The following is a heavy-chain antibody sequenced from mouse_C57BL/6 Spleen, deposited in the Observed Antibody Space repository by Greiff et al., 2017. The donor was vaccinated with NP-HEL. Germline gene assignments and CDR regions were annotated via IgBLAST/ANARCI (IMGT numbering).Heavy chain of an antibody. CDR1: GYTFTDYY. D-gene: IGHD4-1*01. Sequence: EVQLQQSGPVLVKPGASVKMSCKASGYTFTDYYMNWVKQSHGKSLEWIGVINPYNGGTSYNQKFKGKATLTVDKSSSTAYMELNSPTSEDSAVYYCARETGGFAYWGQGTLVTVSA. J-gene: IGHJ3*01. CDR2: INPYNGGT. V-gene: IGHV1-19*01. CDR3: ARETGGFAY.